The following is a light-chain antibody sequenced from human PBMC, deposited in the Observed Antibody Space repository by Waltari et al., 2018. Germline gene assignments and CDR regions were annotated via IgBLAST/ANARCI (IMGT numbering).Light chain of an antibody. Sequence: SHILTQPPSVSVAPGKTARITCGGNNIRSKSVEWYRQKPGQAPALVIYHDFDRPSGIPERFSGSSSGNTATLTISRVEVGDEADYFCQVWDTSGNPSVAFGGGTKLTVL. CDR3: QVWDTSGNPSVA. V-gene: IGLV3-21*03. CDR1: NIRSKS. CDR2: HDF. J-gene: IGLJ2*01.